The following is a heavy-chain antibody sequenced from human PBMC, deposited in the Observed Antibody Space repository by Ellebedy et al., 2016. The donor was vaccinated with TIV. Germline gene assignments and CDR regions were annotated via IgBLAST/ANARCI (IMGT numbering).Heavy chain of an antibody. J-gene: IGHJ4*02. CDR2: VYYSGST. Sequence: MPSETLSLTCTVSGCSISIISNYWGWIRQPPGKGLEWIVSVYYSGSTYYNPSLKSRVTISVDTSKNQFSLKLSSVTAAETAVFYCARHLGTYFDYWGQGTLVTVSS. D-gene: IGHD3-10*01. CDR1: GCSISIISNY. V-gene: IGHV4-39*01. CDR3: ARHLGTYFDY.